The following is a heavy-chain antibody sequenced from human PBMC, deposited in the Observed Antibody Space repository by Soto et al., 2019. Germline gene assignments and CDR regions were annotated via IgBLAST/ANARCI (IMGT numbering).Heavy chain of an antibody. Sequence: SQTLSLTGYISGGSVSSNSAALNWISQSPSRGLEWLGRTYYRSKWYNDYAPSVMGRITINTDTSKNQFTLQLNSVTPEDTAVYFCVRDEGWLDFDYWGQGTLVTVSS. CDR1: GGSVSSNSAA. CDR3: VRDEGWLDFDY. CDR2: TYYRSKWYN. D-gene: IGHD5-18*01. V-gene: IGHV6-1*01. J-gene: IGHJ4*02.